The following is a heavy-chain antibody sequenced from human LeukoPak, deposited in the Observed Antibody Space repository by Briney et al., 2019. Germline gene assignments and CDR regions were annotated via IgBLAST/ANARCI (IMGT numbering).Heavy chain of an antibody. Sequence: GGSLRPSCAASGFTFSSYAMHWVRQAPGKGLEWVAVISYDGSNKYYADSVKGRFTISRDNSKNTLYLQMNSLRAEDTAVYYCASDKIVGATKFDYWGQGTLVTVSS. CDR2: ISYDGSNK. D-gene: IGHD1-26*01. V-gene: IGHV3-30-3*01. CDR1: GFTFSSYA. CDR3: ASDKIVGATKFDY. J-gene: IGHJ4*02.